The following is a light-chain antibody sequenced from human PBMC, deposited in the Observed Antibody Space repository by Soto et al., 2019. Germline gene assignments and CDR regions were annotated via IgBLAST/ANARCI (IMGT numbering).Light chain of an antibody. V-gene: IGKV3-15*01. J-gene: IGKJ1*01. Sequence: EIVMTQSPATLSVSPGERATLSCRASHSVSSNLAWYQQNPGQAPRLLIYGASTRATGIPARFSGSGSGTEFTLTISSLQSEDFAVYFCQHYNNWPRTFGQGTKVEIK. CDR1: HSVSSN. CDR2: GAS. CDR3: QHYNNWPRT.